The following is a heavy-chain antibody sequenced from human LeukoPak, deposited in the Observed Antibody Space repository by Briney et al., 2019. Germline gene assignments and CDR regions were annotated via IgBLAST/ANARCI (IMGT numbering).Heavy chain of an antibody. CDR1: GYSISSGYY. CDR2: IYHSGST. D-gene: IGHD4-17*01. V-gene: IGHV4-38-2*01. Sequence: PSETLSLTCAVSGYSISSGYYWGWIRQPPGKGLEWIGSIYHSGSTYYNPSLKSRVTISVDTSKNQLSLKLSSVTAADTAVYYCARRTTVTSRSFDYWGQGTLVTVSS. J-gene: IGHJ4*02. CDR3: ARRTTVTSRSFDY.